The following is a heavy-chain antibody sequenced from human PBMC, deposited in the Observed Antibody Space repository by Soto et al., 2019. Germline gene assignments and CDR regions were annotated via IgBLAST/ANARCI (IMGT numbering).Heavy chain of an antibody. CDR3: AREGYSSSKYYYYGMDV. J-gene: IGHJ6*02. CDR2: IHSGGST. V-gene: IGHV3-66*01. CDR1: GFTVSSNY. Sequence: EVQLVESGGGLVQPGGSLRLSCVASGFTVSSNYMSWVRQAPGKGLGWVSGIHSGGSTYYADSVKGRFTMSRDNSKNTLYLQMNSLRAEDTAVYYCAREGYSSSKYYYYGMDVWGQGTKVTVSS. D-gene: IGHD6-6*01.